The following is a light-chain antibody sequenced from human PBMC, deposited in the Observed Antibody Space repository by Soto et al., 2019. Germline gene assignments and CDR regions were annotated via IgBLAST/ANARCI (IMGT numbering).Light chain of an antibody. J-gene: IGKJ2*01. CDR3: MQGTHWPPYT. Sequence: DVVMTQSPLSLPVTLGQPASISCRSSQSLLHTDGNTYLNWFQQRPGQSPRRLIYKVSNRDSGVPDRFSGSGSGTDFTLKISRVEAEDIGVYYCMQGTHWPPYTFGQGTNLEI. V-gene: IGKV2-30*02. CDR1: QSLLHTDGNTY. CDR2: KVS.